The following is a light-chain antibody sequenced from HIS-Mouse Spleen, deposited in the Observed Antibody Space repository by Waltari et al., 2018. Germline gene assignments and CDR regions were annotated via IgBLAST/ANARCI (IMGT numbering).Light chain of an antibody. CDR2: SNK. CDR1: SSNIGSNT. Sequence: QSVLTQPPSASGTPGQRVTISCSGSSSNIGSNTVNWYQQLPGTAPKLLIYSNKPRPSGVPARFSGSKSRTSASLAISGLQSEDEADYYCAAWDDSLNGVVFGGGTKLTVL. V-gene: IGLV1-44*01. J-gene: IGLJ2*01. CDR3: AAWDDSLNGVV.